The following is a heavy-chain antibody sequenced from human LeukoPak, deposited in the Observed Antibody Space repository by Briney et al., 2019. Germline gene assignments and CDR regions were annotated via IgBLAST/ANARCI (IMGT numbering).Heavy chain of an antibody. D-gene: IGHD6-19*01. CDR3: ARVQVADIDY. J-gene: IGHJ4*02. V-gene: IGHV4-34*01. CDR1: GGSFSGYY. CDR2: INHSGST. Sequence: SETLSLTCAVYGGSFSGYYWSWIRQPPGKGLEWIGEINHSGSTNYNPSLKSRVTISVDTSKNQFSLKLSSVTAADTAVYYGARVQVADIDYWGQGTLVTVSS.